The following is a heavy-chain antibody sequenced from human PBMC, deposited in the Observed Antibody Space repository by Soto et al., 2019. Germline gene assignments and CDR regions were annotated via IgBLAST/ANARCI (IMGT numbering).Heavy chain of an antibody. D-gene: IGHD3-16*02. CDR2: FDPEDGET. J-gene: IGHJ4*02. Sequence: ASVKVSCKVSGYTLTELSMHWVRQAPGKGLEWMGGFDPEDGETIYAQKFQGRVTMTEDTSTDTAYMELSSLRSEDTAVYYCATTSPILAARRLGELSLGYWGQGTLVTVS. CDR3: ATTSPILAARRLGELSLGY. V-gene: IGHV1-24*01. CDR1: GYTLTELS.